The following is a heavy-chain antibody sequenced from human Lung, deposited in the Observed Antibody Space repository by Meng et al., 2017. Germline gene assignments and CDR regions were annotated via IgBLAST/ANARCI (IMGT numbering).Heavy chain of an antibody. D-gene: IGHD1-26*01. J-gene: IGHJ4*02. V-gene: IGHV3-74*01. CDR2: TSRDGSDT. CDR1: GFTISTYW. Sequence: EAQMVVSGGGLVQPGGSLRLSCVASGFTISTYWLHWVRQAPGKGLVWVSRTSRDGSDTVYADSVKGRFTMSRDNAKNTLYLQMNSLRAEDTAVYYCAAAWELLPPGYWGQGTLVTVSS. CDR3: AAAWELLPPGY.